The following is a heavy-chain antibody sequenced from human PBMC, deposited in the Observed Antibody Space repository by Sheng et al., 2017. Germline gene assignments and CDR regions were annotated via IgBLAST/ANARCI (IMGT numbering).Heavy chain of an antibody. CDR1: GGTFSSYA. V-gene: IGHV1-69*04. CDR2: IIPILGIA. Sequence: QVQLVQSGAEVKKPGSSVKVSCKASGGTFSSYAISWVRQAPGQGLEWMGGIIPILGIANYAQKFQGRVTITADKSTSTAYMELSSLRSEDTAVYYCARGTYYSSSSNYYYYYYMDVWGKGTTVTVSS. CDR3: ARGTYYSSSSNYYYYYYMDV. J-gene: IGHJ6*03. D-gene: IGHD6-6*01.